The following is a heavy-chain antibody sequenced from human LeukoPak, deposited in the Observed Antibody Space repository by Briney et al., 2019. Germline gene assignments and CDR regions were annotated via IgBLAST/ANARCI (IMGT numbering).Heavy chain of an antibody. CDR2: ISGSGGST. J-gene: IGHJ4*02. CDR1: GFTFSSYA. CDR3: ARGIVATSLGY. D-gene: IGHD5-12*01. Sequence: PGGSLRLSCAASGFTFSSYAMSWVRQAPGKGLEWVSAISGSGGSTYYADSVKGRFTISRDNSKNTLYLQMNGLRAEDTAVYYCARGIVATSLGYWGQGTLVTVSS. V-gene: IGHV3-23*01.